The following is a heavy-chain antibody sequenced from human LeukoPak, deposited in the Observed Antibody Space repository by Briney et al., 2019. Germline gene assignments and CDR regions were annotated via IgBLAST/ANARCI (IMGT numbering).Heavy chain of an antibody. CDR2: IRYDGSNK. D-gene: IGHD1-26*01. V-gene: IGHV3-30*02. CDR3: AKGQGWEHSHYYYYMDV. CDR1: GFTFSSYG. Sequence: PGGSLRLSCAASGFTFSSYGMHWVRQAPGKGLEWVAFIRYDGSNKYYADSVKGRFTISRDNSKNTLYLRMNSLRAEDTAVYCCAKGQGWEHSHYYYYMDVWGKGTTVTISS. J-gene: IGHJ6*03.